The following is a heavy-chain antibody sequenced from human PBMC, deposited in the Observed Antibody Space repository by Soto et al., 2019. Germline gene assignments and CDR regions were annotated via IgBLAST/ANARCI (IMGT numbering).Heavy chain of an antibody. CDR3: ARLYYYGTSGYYYVEDF. CDR1: GYTFNRYA. J-gene: IGHJ4*02. V-gene: IGHV1-18*01. D-gene: IGHD3-22*01. CDR2: ISAYNGNT. Sequence: QVQLVQSGGEVKKPGASVKVSCKASGYTFNRYAISWVRQAPGQGLEWMGWISAYNGNTNYAQKFQGRVTMTTDTSTSTANMEVRRLRSDDTAVYYCARLYYYGTSGYYYVEDFWGQGTLVTVSS.